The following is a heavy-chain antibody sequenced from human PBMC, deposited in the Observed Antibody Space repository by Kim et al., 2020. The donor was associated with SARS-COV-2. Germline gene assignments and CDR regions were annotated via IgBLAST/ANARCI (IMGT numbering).Heavy chain of an antibody. D-gene: IGHD6-19*01. J-gene: IGHJ4*02. CDR3: ARRFPGYSSGWYEY. V-gene: IGHV5-51*01. Sequence: PSFQGQVTISADKSISTAYLQWSSLKASDTAMYYCARRFPGYSSGWYEYWGQGTLVTVSS.